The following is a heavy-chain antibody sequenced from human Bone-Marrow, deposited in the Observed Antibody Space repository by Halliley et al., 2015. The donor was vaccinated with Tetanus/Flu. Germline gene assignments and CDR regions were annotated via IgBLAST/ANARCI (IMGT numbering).Heavy chain of an antibody. CDR2: LGFTGGGS. CDR3: AKDRRSKGVYYYGLDV. V-gene: IGHV3-23*01. Sequence: SLRLSCEASGFNFGAYAMTWVRQAPGKGLEWVSGLGFTGGGSYYADSVKGRFTISRDNSRNTLYLQMNRLTVEDTAVYYCAKDRRSKGVYYYGLDVWGQGP. J-gene: IGHJ6*02. D-gene: IGHD2-2*01. CDR1: GFNFGAYA.